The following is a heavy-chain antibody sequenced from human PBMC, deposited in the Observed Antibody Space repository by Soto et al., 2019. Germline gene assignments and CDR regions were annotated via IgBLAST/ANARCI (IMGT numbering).Heavy chain of an antibody. Sequence: EVQLVESGGGLVQPGGSLRLSCAASGFTVSSNYMSWVRQAPGKGLEWVSVIYSGGSTYYADSVKGRFTISRDNSKNTMYRKMNSLRAEDTAVYYCAREALTTIFGVVTPNWFDPWGQGTLVTVSS. CDR3: AREALTTIFGVVTPNWFDP. V-gene: IGHV3-66*01. J-gene: IGHJ5*02. CDR1: GFTVSSNY. CDR2: IYSGGST. D-gene: IGHD3-3*01.